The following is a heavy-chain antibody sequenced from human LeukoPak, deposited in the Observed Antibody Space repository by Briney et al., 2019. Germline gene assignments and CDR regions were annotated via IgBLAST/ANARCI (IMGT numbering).Heavy chain of an antibody. D-gene: IGHD2-8*02. J-gene: IGHJ4*02. CDR2: IITNLDTG. CDR3: TRPGYCTDTSCEGLDY. Sequence: GASVKVSCKFSGGTFINHIISWVRQAPGQGLEWMGGIITNLDTGHYAPKFQGRVTITADESTSTVYMEMSSLRSEDTAVYYCTRPGYCTDTSCEGLDYWGQGTLVTVSS. CDR1: GGTFINHI. V-gene: IGHV1-69*13.